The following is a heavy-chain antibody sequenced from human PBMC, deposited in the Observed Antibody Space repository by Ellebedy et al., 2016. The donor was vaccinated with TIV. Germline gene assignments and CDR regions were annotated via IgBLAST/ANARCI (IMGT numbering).Heavy chain of an antibody. CDR3: ASIRFDY. V-gene: IGHV3-74*01. CDR1: GFTFSTYW. CDR2: INEDGSAT. J-gene: IGHJ4*02. Sequence: GESLKISCVASGFTFSTYWMHWVRQAPGRGLVWVSRINEDGSATYYADSVKGRFTISRDNAKNTLYLQMNNLRVEDTAVYYCASIRFDYWGQGTLVTVSS.